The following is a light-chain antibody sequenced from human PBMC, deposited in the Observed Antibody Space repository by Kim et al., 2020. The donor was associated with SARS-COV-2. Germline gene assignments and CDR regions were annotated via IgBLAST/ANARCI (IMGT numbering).Light chain of an antibody. V-gene: IGKV1-17*01. CDR2: AAS. CDR3: LQYNTFPWT. J-gene: IGKJ1*01. CDR1: EDIRND. Sequence: DIQMTQSPSSLSASVRDRVTITCRASEDIRNDLGWYQQISGKAPNRLIYAASSLQSGVPSRFSGSGSGTEFTLTISSLQPEDFATYYCLQYNTFPWTFGQGTKVDIK.